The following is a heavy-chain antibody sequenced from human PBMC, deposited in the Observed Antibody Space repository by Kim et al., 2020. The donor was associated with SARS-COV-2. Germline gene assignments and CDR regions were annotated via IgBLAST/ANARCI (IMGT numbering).Heavy chain of an antibody. J-gene: IGHJ5*02. V-gene: IGHV5-51*01. CDR2: IYPGDSDT. CDR1: GYSFTSYW. CDR3: ARHFGGSAVAGPYTSTWFDP. Sequence: GESLKISCKGSGYSFTSYWIGWVRQMPGKGLEWMGIIYPGDSDTRYSPSFQGQVTISADKSISTAYLQWSSLKASDTAMYYCARHFGGSAVAGPYTSTWFDPWGQGTLVTVSS. D-gene: IGHD6-19*01.